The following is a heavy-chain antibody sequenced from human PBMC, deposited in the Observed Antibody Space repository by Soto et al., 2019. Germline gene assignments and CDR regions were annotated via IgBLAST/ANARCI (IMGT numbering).Heavy chain of an antibody. CDR2: MNPNSGNT. D-gene: IGHD1-26*01. CDR3: APRELQTPWAPFQH. CDR1: GYTFTSYD. Sequence: VKVSCKASGYTFTSYDINWVRQATGQGLEWMGWMNPNSGNTGYAQKFQGRVTMTRNTSISTAYMELSSLRSEDTAVYYCAPRELQTPWAPFQHWGQGTLVTVSS. V-gene: IGHV1-8*01. J-gene: IGHJ1*01.